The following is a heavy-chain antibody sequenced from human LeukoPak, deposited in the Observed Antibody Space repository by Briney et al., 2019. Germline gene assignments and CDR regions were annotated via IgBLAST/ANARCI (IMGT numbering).Heavy chain of an antibody. Sequence: ASVKVSCKASGYTFTSYAMHWVRQAPGQRLEWMGWINAGNGNTKYSQKFQGKVTITRDTSASTAYMEPSSLRSEDTAVYYCARSEEVLRYFDWLSWFDPWGQGTLVTVSS. V-gene: IGHV1-3*01. CDR2: INAGNGNT. CDR3: ARSEEVLRYFDWLSWFDP. CDR1: GYTFTSYA. D-gene: IGHD3-9*01. J-gene: IGHJ5*02.